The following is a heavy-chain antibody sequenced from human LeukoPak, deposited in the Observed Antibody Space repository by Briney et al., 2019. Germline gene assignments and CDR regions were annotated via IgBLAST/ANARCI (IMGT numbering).Heavy chain of an antibody. CDR2: IYHSGST. J-gene: IGHJ3*02. V-gene: IGHV4-30-2*01. Sequence: PSETLSLTCAVSGGSISSGGYSWSWIRQPPGTGLEWIGYIYHSGSTYYNPSLKSRVTISVDRSKNQFSLKLSSVTAADTAVYYCASLYYYDSSGYNDAFDIWGQGTMVTVSS. D-gene: IGHD3-22*01. CDR1: GGSISSGGYS. CDR3: ASLYYYDSSGYNDAFDI.